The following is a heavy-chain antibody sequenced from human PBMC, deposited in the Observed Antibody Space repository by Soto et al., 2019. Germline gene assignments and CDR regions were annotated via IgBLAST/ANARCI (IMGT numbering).Heavy chain of an antibody. CDR3: VRAAARDAFDI. CDR2: VNPRTGVT. D-gene: IGHD6-6*01. Sequence: DSVKVSCKGLGYTFTDYYINWVLQAPGQGLEWMGWVNPRTGVTKYAQKFQGRVTMTRDTSISTAYMELSRLRSDDTAVYYCVRAAARDAFDIWGQGTMVTVSS. CDR1: GYTFTDYY. V-gene: IGHV1-2*02. J-gene: IGHJ3*02.